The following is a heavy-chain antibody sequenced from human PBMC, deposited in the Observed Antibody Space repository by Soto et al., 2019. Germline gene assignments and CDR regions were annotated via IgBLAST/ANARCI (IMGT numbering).Heavy chain of an antibody. J-gene: IGHJ5*02. D-gene: IGHD2-15*01. CDR1: GGSFSGYY. CDR3: ARGVSAATSSDP. CDR2: INHSGSI. V-gene: IGHV4-34*01. Sequence: PSETLSLTCAVYGGSFSGYYWSWIRQPPGKGLEWIGEINHSGSINYNPSLKSRVTISVGTSKNQFSLKLSSVTAADTAVYYCARGVSAATSSDPWGQGTLVTVSS.